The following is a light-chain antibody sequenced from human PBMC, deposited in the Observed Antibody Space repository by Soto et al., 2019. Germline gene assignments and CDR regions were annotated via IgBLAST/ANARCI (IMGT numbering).Light chain of an antibody. CDR2: EAS. CDR3: QQRNNGLT. Sequence: EIVLTQSPATLSLSPGERATLSCRASQSVSSYLACYQQKPGQGPRLLIYEASNRATGIPARFSGSESGTDFTHTISSLEPEDCAFYYCQQRNNGLTFGGGTKVEIK. CDR1: QSVSSY. V-gene: IGKV3-11*01. J-gene: IGKJ4*01.